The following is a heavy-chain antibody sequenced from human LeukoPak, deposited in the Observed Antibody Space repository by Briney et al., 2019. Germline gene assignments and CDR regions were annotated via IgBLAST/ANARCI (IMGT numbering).Heavy chain of an antibody. Sequence: SETLSLTCTVSGGSINTYYWSWIRQPPGKGLEWIGYIYYSGSTNYNPSLKSRVTISVDTSKNQFSLKPSSVTPADTAVYYCARGRDGYTFGYWGQGTLVTVSS. CDR3: ARGRDGYTFGY. D-gene: IGHD5-24*01. J-gene: IGHJ4*02. CDR1: GGSINTYY. CDR2: IYYSGST. V-gene: IGHV4-59*01.